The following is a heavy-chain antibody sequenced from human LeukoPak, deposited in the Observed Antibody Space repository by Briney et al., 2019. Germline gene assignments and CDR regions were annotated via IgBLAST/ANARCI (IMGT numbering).Heavy chain of an antibody. CDR3: ARQPGSGLFILP. J-gene: IGHJ4*02. V-gene: IGHV4-39*01. D-gene: IGHD3/OR15-3a*01. Sequence: SETLSLTCTVSGVSISSSNSYGGWIRQPPGKGLEWIGSIYYSVNTYYNPSLKSQVSIYIHTSKNQFSLRLTSVAAADTAVYYCARQPGSGLFILPGGQGTLVTVSS. CDR1: GVSISSSNSY. CDR2: IYYSVNT.